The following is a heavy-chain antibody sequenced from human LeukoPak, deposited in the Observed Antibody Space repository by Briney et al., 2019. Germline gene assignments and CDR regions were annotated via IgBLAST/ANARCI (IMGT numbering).Heavy chain of an antibody. CDR3: ARPSLAYSSSPDAFDI. CDR1: GFTFSSYG. CDR2: ISYDGSNK. V-gene: IGHV3-30*03. J-gene: IGHJ3*02. Sequence: PGGSLRLSCAASGFTFSSYGTHWVRQAPGKGLEWVAVISYDGSNKYYADSVKGRFTISRDNSKNTLYLQMNSLRAEDTAVYYCARPSLAYSSSPDAFDIWGQGTMVTVSS. D-gene: IGHD6-13*01.